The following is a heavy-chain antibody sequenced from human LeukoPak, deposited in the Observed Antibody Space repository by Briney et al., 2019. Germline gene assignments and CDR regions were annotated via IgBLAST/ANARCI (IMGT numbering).Heavy chain of an antibody. CDR3: ARVGSGYGLYYFDY. D-gene: IGHD2-15*01. CDR1: GFTFSSYW. Sequence: GGSLRLSCAASGFTFSSYWMTWVRLAPGEGLEWVANINQDGSDKYYVDSVKGRFAISRDNAKNSLYLQMSSLGAEDTAVYYCARVGSGYGLYYFDYWGQGTLVTVFS. J-gene: IGHJ4*02. V-gene: IGHV3-7*01. CDR2: INQDGSDK.